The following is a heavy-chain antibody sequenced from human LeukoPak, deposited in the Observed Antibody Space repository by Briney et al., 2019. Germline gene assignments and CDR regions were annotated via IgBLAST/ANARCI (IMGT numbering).Heavy chain of an antibody. V-gene: IGHV1-69*04. CDR2: IIPILGIA. CDR3: ARVGGSGRDGYNTIDY. Sequence: SVKVSCKASGGTFSSYAISWVRQAPGQGLEWMGRIIPILGIANYAQKFQGRVTITADKSTSTAYMELSSLRSEDTAVYYCARVGGSGRDGYNTIDYWGQGTLVTVSS. D-gene: IGHD5-24*01. J-gene: IGHJ4*02. CDR1: GGTFSSYA.